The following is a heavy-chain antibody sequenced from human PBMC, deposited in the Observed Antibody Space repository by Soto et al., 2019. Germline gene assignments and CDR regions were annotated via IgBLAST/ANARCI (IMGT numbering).Heavy chain of an antibody. CDR3: ARRSSYYYGSGSLLH. CDR1: GGSISSSSYY. Sequence: PSETLSLTCTVSGGSISSSSYYWGWIPQPPGKGLEWIGSIYYSGSTYYNPSLKSRVTISVDTSKNQFSLKLSSVTAADTAVYYCARRSSYYYGSGSLLHWGQGTLVT. D-gene: IGHD3-10*01. V-gene: IGHV4-39*01. CDR2: IYYSGST. J-gene: IGHJ1*01.